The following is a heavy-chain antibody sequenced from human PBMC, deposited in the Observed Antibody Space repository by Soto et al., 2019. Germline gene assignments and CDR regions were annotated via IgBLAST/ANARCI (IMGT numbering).Heavy chain of an antibody. CDR1: GGSFIDYS. Sequence: QVLLQQWGAGRLKPSETLSLTCAVYGGSFIDYSWGWSRQSPGTGLEWIGEINHSGSANYNPSLKSRVKISVETSKNQSSLKLYSMIAEDAAVYYCARVSDSWGQGALVTVSS. CDR3: ARVSDS. J-gene: IGHJ4*02. V-gene: IGHV4-34*01. CDR2: INHSGSA.